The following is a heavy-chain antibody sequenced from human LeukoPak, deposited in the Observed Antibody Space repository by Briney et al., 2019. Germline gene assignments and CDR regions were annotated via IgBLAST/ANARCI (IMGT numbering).Heavy chain of an antibody. D-gene: IGHD6-13*01. Sequence: ASVKVSCKASGYTFTAYYMHWVRQAPGQGLEWMGWINPNTGDTNYAQRFQGRVTMTRDTSISTAYMDLSRLSSDDTAVYYCARDMWQQFDWFDPWGQGTLVTVSS. V-gene: IGHV1-2*02. CDR3: ARDMWQQFDWFDP. J-gene: IGHJ5*02. CDR2: INPNTGDT. CDR1: GYTFTAYY.